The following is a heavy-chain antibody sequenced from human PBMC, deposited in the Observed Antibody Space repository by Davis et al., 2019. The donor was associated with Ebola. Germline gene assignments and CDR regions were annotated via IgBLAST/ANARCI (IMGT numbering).Heavy chain of an antibody. V-gene: IGHV3-13*01. D-gene: IGHD6-13*01. CDR3: ARDWGFSSRRGYYGMDV. J-gene: IGHJ6*02. CDR2: IGRADDT. Sequence: GESLKISCAASGFTLSYYDFHWVRQFPGEGLEWVSAIGRADDTYYAGSAKGRFTISRDNAKNSLYLQMNSLRDEDTAVYYCARDWGFSSRRGYYGMDVWGQGTTVTVSS. CDR1: GFTLSYYD.